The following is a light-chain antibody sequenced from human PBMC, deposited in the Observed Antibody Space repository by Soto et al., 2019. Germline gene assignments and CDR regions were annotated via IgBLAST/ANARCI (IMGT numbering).Light chain of an antibody. V-gene: IGLV1-40*01. CDR3: QSYDSSLSGNVV. J-gene: IGLJ2*01. CDR1: SSNLGAGYD. Sequence: QSVLTQPPSLSGAPGQRVTVPCTGISSNLGAGYDVHWYQQLPGPAPKLLLYGTRNRPSGVPDRFSGSKSGPSASLAITGLQAEDEADYYCQSYDSSLSGNVVFGGGTKLTVL. CDR2: GTR.